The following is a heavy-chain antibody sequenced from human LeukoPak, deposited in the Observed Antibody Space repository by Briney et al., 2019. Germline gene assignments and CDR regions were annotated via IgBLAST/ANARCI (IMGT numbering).Heavy chain of an antibody. J-gene: IGHJ4*02. D-gene: IGHD2-15*01. CDR3: ARNRGYCSGGSCRLPAY. Sequence: GGSLRLSCAASGFTFSSNFMSWVRQAPGKGLEWVSVIYSGGSTYYADSVKGRFTISRDNSKNTLYLQMNSLRAEDTAVYYCARNRGYCSGGSCRLPAYWGQGTLVTVSS. CDR1: GFTFSSNF. CDR2: IYSGGST. V-gene: IGHV3-66*01.